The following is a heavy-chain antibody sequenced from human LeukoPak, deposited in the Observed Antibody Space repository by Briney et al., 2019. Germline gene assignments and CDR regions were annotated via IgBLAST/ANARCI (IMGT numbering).Heavy chain of an antibody. CDR2: IKQDGSAK. J-gene: IGHJ4*02. CDR3: ARHRCSNCGDYFDY. V-gene: IGHV3-7*03. CDR1: GFTFSSYW. Sequence: GGSLRLSCVASGFTFSSYWMSWVRQAPGKGLEWVANIKQDGSAKYYVDSVKGRFTISRDNAKNSLYLQVDSLRAEDTAVYYCARHRCSNCGDYFDYWGQGTLVTVSS. D-gene: IGHD4-17*01.